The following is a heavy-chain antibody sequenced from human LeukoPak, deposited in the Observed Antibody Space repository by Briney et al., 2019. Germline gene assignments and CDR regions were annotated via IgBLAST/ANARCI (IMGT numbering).Heavy chain of an antibody. CDR1: GFTFSSYA. CDR3: ATDGAAAATYGDFDY. J-gene: IGHJ4*02. V-gene: IGHV3-23*01. Sequence: PGGSLRLSCVASGFTFSSYAMSWVRQAPGKGLEWVSAISGSGGSTYYADSVKGRFIISRDNSKNTLYLQMNSLRADDTAVYYCATDGAAAATYGDFDYWGQGTLVTVSS. CDR2: ISGSGGST. D-gene: IGHD6-13*01.